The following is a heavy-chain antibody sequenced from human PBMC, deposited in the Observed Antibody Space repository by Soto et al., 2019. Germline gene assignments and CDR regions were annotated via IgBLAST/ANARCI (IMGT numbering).Heavy chain of an antibody. Sequence: EVQLVVSGGGLVQPGGSLRLSCAASGFTVSSNFMSWVRQAPGKGLEWVSIIYSDGSTYYADSVKGRFTISRDNSKNTVYIQRNGLRADDTAVYYCASRRNPSRAYDYWGQGTLVTVSS. J-gene: IGHJ4*02. CDR3: ASRRNPSRAYDY. CDR1: GFTVSSNF. V-gene: IGHV3-66*01. D-gene: IGHD2-21*01. CDR2: IYSDGST.